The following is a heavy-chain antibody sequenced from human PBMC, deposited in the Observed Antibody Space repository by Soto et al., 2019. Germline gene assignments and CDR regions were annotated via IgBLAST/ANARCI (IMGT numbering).Heavy chain of an antibody. CDR1: GFTVSSNY. CDR2: IYSGGST. D-gene: IGHD3-10*01. CDR3: ARENMVRGYGLDV. J-gene: IGHJ6*02. Sequence: EVQLVESGGGLIQPGGSLRLSCAASGFTVSSNYMSWVRQAPGKGLEWVSVIYSGGSTYYADSVKGRFTISRDNSKNTLYLQMNSLRAEDTAVYYCARENMVRGYGLDVWGQGTTVTVSS. V-gene: IGHV3-53*01.